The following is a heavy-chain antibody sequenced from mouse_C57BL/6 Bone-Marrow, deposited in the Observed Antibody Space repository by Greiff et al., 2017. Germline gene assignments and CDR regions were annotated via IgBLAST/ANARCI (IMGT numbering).Heavy chain of an antibody. V-gene: IGHV5-4*01. CDR2: ISDGGSYT. Sequence: DVQLVESGGGLVKPGGSLKLSCAASGFTFSSYAMSWVRQTPEKRLEWVATISDGGSYTYYPDNVKGRFTISRDNAKNNLYLQMSHLKSEDTAMYYCARGYGDYWGQGTTLTVSS. D-gene: IGHD1-2*01. J-gene: IGHJ2*01. CDR1: GFTFSSYA. CDR3: ARGYGDY.